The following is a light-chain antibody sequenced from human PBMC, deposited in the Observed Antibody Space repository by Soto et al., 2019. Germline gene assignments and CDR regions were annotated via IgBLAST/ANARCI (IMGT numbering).Light chain of an antibody. CDR1: QSVSSY. CDR2: DAV. V-gene: IGKV3-11*01. J-gene: IGKJ4*01. CDR3: QQRINWPLT. Sequence: VLTQSPATMSLSPGERATLSCRASQSVSSYLAWYQQKPGQAPRLLIYDAVNRATGIPARFSGSGSGTDFTLTIGSLEPEDSGVYYCQQRINWPLTFGRGTRVEIK.